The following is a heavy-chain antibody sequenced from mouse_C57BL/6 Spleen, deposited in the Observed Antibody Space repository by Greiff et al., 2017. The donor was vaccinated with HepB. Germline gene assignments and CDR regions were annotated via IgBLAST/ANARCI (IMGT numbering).Heavy chain of an antibody. V-gene: IGHV1-80*01. CDR3: ARDSWFAY. Sequence: QVQLKESGAELVKPGASVKISCKASGYAFSSYWMNWVKQRPGKGLEWIGQIYPGDGDTNYNGKFKGKATLTADKSSSTAYMQLSSLTSEDSAVYFCARDSWFAYWGQGTLVTVSA. CDR1: GYAFSSYW. J-gene: IGHJ3*01. CDR2: IYPGDGDT.